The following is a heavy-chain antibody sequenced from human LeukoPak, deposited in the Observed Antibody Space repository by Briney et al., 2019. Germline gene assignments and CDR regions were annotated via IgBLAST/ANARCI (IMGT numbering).Heavy chain of an antibody. V-gene: IGHV1-18*04. CDR2: ISAYNGNT. CDR3: ARDYYGSAYYYYGMDV. CDR1: GYTFTSYG. D-gene: IGHD3-10*01. J-gene: IGHJ6*04. Sequence: ASVKVSCKASGYTFTSYGISWVRQAPGQGLEWMGWISAYNGNTNYAQKLQGRVTMTTDTSTSTAYMGLRSLRSDDTAVYYCARDYYGSAYYYYGMDVWGKGTTVTVSS.